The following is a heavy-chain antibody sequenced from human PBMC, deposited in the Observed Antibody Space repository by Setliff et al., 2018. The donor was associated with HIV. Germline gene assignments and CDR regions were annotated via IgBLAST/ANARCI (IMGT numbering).Heavy chain of an antibody. CDR2: IYTSGST. CDR1: GGSISSYY. D-gene: IGHD3-10*01. Sequence: PLETLSLTCTVSGGSISSYYWSWIRQPAGKGLEWIGRIYTSGSTKYNPSLKSRVTMSVDTSKNQFSLKLSPVTAADTAVYYCAREWYYRSGSYWASYYYYYYYMDVWGKGTTVTVS. J-gene: IGHJ6*03. CDR3: AREWYYRSGSYWASYYYYYYYMDV. V-gene: IGHV4-4*07.